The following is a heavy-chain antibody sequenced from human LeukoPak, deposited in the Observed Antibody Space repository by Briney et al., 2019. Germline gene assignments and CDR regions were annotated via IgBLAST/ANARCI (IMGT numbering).Heavy chain of an antibody. D-gene: IGHD4-11*01. CDR1: GDSLSSYY. V-gene: IGHV4-59*01. CDR3: ARVNYDNYYYYMDV. CDR2: IFYSGNT. Sequence: SGTLSLTCTVSGDSLSSYYWSWIRQPPGKGLEWIGYIFYSGNTNYNSSLKSRVTISVDTSKNQFSLKLSSVTAADTAVYYCARVNYDNYYYYMDVWGKGTTVTVSS. J-gene: IGHJ6*03.